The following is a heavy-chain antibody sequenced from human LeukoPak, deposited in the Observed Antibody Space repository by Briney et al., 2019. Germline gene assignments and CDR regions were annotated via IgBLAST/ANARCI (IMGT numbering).Heavy chain of an antibody. D-gene: IGHD4-17*01. CDR2: ISGSGAGT. Sequence: GSLRLSCAASGFTFSRNAMSWVRQAPGKGLEWVAAISGSGAGTYYADSVKGRFTISRDNSKNTLYLQVNSLRAEDTAVYYCARETTVTPVYYFDYWGQGTLVTVSS. CDR1: GFTFSRNA. CDR3: ARETTVTPVYYFDY. V-gene: IGHV3-23*01. J-gene: IGHJ4*02.